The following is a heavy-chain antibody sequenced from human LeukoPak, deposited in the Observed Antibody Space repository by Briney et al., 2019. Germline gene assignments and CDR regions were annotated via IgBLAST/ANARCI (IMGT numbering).Heavy chain of an antibody. V-gene: IGHV3-21*01. J-gene: IGHJ4*02. Sequence: GGSLRLSCAASGFTFSSYSMNWVRQAPGKGLEWVSSISSSSSYIYYADSVKGRFTISRDKAKNSLYLQMNSLRAEDTAVYYCARSTYIYGYIVGYYFDYWGQGTLVTVSS. CDR1: GFTFSSYS. CDR2: ISSSSSYI. CDR3: ARSTYIYGYIVGYYFDY. D-gene: IGHD5-18*01.